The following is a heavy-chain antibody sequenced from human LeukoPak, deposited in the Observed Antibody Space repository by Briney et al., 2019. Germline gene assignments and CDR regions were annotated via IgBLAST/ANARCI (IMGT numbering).Heavy chain of an antibody. CDR1: GFTFSSYS. Sequence: PGGSLRLSCAASGFTFSSYSMNWVRRAPGKGLEWVSSISSSSSYIYYADSVKGRFTISRDNAKNSLYLQMNSLRAEDTAVYYCARDSPLRYFDWGQGTLVTVSS. CDR2: ISSSSSYI. V-gene: IGHV3-21*01. D-gene: IGHD3-9*01. CDR3: ARDSPLRYFD. J-gene: IGHJ4*02.